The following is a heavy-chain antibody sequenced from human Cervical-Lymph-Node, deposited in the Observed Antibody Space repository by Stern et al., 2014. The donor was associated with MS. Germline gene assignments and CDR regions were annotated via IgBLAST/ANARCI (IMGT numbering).Heavy chain of an antibody. D-gene: IGHD1-14*01. CDR1: GFKFSIYW. Sequence: VQLVQSGAELIRPGESLKISCKGSGFKFSIYWIAWVRQMPGKGLEWMGIIYPGDSETRYSASFQGQVTMSADKSTSTAYLQWSSLNASDAPMYFCARQTTAWASDVWGQGTLVTVSS. V-gene: IGHV5-51*01. CDR2: IYPGDSET. J-gene: IGHJ4*02. CDR3: ARQTTAWASDV.